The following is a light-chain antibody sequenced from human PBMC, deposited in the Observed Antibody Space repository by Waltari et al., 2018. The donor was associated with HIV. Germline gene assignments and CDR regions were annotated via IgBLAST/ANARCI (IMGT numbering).Light chain of an antibody. CDR1: SLTYYF. Sequence: SSELTQDPVVSVALGQTVRIACHGDSLTYYFASWYQQKPGQAPRLLFYGQDSRPSGVPYRFSGSNSGNTAFLTISGTQAEDEAVYFCNSRDSSASRWVFGAGTKLTV. J-gene: IGLJ3*02. CDR3: NSRDSSASRWV. V-gene: IGLV3-19*01. CDR2: GQD.